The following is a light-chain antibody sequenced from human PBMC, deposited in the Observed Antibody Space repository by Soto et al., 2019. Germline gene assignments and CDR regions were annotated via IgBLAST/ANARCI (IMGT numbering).Light chain of an antibody. J-gene: IGKJ1*01. V-gene: IGKV1-33*01. Sequence: DIQMTQSPSSLSVSVGDRVTITCQASQDTSNYLNWYQQKPGKAPKLLIYNASNLETGVPSRFSGSGSGTDFNLTISSLQPEDIATYYCQQYDSLPRTFGQGTKVEIK. CDR3: QQYDSLPRT. CDR1: QDTSNY. CDR2: NAS.